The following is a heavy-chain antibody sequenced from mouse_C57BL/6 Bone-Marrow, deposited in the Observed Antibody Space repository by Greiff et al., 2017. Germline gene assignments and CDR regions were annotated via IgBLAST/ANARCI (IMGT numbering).Heavy chain of an antibody. CDR2: IRNKANGYTT. Sequence: EVHLVESGGGLVQPGGSLSLSCAASGFTFTDYYMSWVRQPPGKALEWLGFIRNKANGYTTEYSASVKGRFTISRDNSQSILYLQMNALRAEDSATYYCASSHYDYAMDYWGQGTSVTVSS. V-gene: IGHV7-3*01. J-gene: IGHJ4*01. CDR1: GFTFTDYY. D-gene: IGHD2-4*01. CDR3: ASSHYDYAMDY.